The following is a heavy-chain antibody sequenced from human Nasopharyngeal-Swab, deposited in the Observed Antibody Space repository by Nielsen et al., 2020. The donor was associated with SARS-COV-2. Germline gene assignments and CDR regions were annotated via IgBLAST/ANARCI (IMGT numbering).Heavy chain of an antibody. CDR3: ARSYVLRFLEWSRYYYYYYMDV. CDR2: IYYSGST. CDR1: GGSISSSNW. J-gene: IGHJ6*03. Sequence: SETLSLTCAVSGGSISSSNWWSWVRQPPGKGLEWIGEIYYSGSTNYNPSLKSRVTISVDKSKNQFSLKLSSVTAADTAVYYCARSYVLRFLEWSRYYYYYYMDVWGKGTTVTVSS. V-gene: IGHV4-4*02. D-gene: IGHD3-3*01.